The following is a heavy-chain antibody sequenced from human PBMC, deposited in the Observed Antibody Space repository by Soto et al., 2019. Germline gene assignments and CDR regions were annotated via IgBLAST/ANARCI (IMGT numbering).Heavy chain of an antibody. CDR1: GFTFSSYA. J-gene: IGHJ4*02. Sequence: PGGSLRLSCAASGFTFSSYAMSWVRQAPGKGLEWVSAISASRASTYYADPAKGRLTISRDHSKNPLSLPMNSLTAEDTPVYYPAKDGVSSSDWYPDWGQGALVTVSS. CDR2: ISASRAST. CDR3: AKDGVSSSDWYPD. D-gene: IGHD6-19*01. V-gene: IGHV3-23*01.